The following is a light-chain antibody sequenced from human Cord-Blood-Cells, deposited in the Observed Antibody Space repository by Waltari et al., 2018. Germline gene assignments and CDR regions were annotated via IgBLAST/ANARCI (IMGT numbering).Light chain of an antibody. CDR3: QVWDSSSVV. V-gene: IGLV3-21*04. CDR2: YDS. CDR1: NIVSKS. J-gene: IGLJ2*01. Sequence: SYVLTQPPSVSVAPGKTARITCGGNNIVSKSVNWYQQKPGQAPVLVIYYDSDRPSGIPGRFSGSNAWNTATLTISRVEAGDEADYYCQVWDSSSVVFGGGTKLTVL.